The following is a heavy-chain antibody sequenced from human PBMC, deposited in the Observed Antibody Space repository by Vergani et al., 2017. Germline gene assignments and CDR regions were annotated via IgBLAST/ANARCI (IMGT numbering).Heavy chain of an antibody. J-gene: IGHJ4*02. Sequence: QVQLRQWGSGLVKPSQTLSLTCAVSGGSISSGGYSWSWIRQPPGKGLEWIGYIYHSGSTYYNPSLKSRVTISVDRSKNQFSLKLSSVTAADTAVYYCARGRDIVVVPAAIRGYYFDYWGQGTLVTVSS. CDR3: ARGRDIVVVPAAIRGYYFDY. D-gene: IGHD2-2*02. CDR1: GGSISSGGYS. CDR2: IYHSGST. V-gene: IGHV4-30-2*01.